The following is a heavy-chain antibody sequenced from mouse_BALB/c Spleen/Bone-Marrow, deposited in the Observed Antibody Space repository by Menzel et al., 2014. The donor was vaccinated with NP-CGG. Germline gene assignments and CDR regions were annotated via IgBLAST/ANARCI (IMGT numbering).Heavy chain of an antibody. J-gene: IGHJ4*01. CDR1: GFTFSSFG. CDR2: ISSGSSNI. CDR3: ARWGYYYAMDY. D-gene: IGHD2-2*01. V-gene: IGHV5-17*02. Sequence: EVMLVESGGGLVQPGGSRKLSCAASGFTFSSFGMHWVRRAPEKGLEWVAYISSGSSNINYADTVKGRFTISRDNPKNTPFLQMTSLRSEDTAMYYCARWGYYYAMDYWGQGTSVTVSS.